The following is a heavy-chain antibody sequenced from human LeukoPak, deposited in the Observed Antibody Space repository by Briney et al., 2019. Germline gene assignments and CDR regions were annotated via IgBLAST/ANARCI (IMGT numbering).Heavy chain of an antibody. CDR1: GYSFTVYY. J-gene: IGHJ4*02. D-gene: IGHD5-12*01. Sequence: ASVKVSCKASGYSFTVYYMHWVRQAPGQGLEWMGWINPNSGGTNYAEKFQGRVTMTRDTSISTAYMELSSLRSEDSAVYYCAREPRYSDYDRVLAYWGQGTLVTVSS. CDR2: INPNSGGT. V-gene: IGHV1-2*02. CDR3: AREPRYSDYDRVLAY.